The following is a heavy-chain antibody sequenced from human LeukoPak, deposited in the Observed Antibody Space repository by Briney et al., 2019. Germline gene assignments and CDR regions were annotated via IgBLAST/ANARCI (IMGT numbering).Heavy chain of an antibody. V-gene: IGHV1-46*01. J-gene: IGHJ4*02. CDR2: INPSTGST. CDR3: ARGVHVRVYDSNPHYGHY. CDR1: GYTFTSYY. Sequence: GASVKVSCKASGYTFTSYYIFWVQQAPGQGLEWMGIINPSTGSTSYSQKFQGRVTMTRDMSTSTVYMELSSLRSEDTAFYYCARGVHVRVYDSNPHYGHYWGQGTLVTVSS. D-gene: IGHD3-22*01.